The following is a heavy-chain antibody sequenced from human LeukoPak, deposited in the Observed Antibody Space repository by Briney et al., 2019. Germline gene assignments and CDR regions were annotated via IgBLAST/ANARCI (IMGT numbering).Heavy chain of an antibody. CDR1: GGSVNSYH. CDR3: ARDESSRDDIGGYHY. CDR2: FHVRGST. D-gene: IGHD3-22*01. J-gene: IGHJ4*01. V-gene: IGHV4-4*07. Sequence: SETLSLTFTVSGGSVNSYHWAWIRQPAGKGLRGFGRFHVRGSTNDTASLSSRGAISLETSTNQVSIIFCSVSGADTAVYYCARDESSRDDIGGYHYWGRGALVTVPS.